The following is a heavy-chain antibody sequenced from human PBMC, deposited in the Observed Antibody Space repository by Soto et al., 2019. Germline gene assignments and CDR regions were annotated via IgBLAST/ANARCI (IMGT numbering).Heavy chain of an antibody. V-gene: IGHV4-31*03. CDR3: ARGDILTGYCPFDY. Sequence: QVQLQESGPGLVKPSQTLSLTCTVSGGSISSGGYYWSWIRQHPGKGLEWIGYIYYSGSTYYNPSLKSRVTISVDTSKNQFSLKLSSVTAADTAVYYCARGDILTGYCPFDYWGQGTLVTVSS. D-gene: IGHD3-9*01. CDR2: IYYSGST. J-gene: IGHJ4*02. CDR1: GGSISSGGYY.